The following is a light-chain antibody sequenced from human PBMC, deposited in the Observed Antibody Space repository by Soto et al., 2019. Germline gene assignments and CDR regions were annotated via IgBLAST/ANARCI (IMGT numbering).Light chain of an antibody. CDR3: SSYTSRTTFVI. CDR1: SSDIGGYNY. J-gene: IGLJ2*01. CDR2: EVS. Sequence: QSALTQPASVSGSPGQSXTISCTGTSSDIGGYNYVSWYQHHPGKAPKLMIYEVSNRPSGVSNRFSGSKSGNTASLTISGLQAEDEADYHCSSYTSRTTFVIFGGGTKLTVL. V-gene: IGLV2-14*01.